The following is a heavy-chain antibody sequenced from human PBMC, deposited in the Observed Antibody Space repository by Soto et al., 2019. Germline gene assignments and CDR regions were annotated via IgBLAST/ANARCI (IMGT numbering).Heavy chain of an antibody. CDR3: AKDLGSSWGDPPPFGGMDV. D-gene: IGHD6-13*01. CDR1: GFTFSSYG. CDR2: ISYDGSNK. Sequence: QVQLVESGGGVVQPGRSLRLSCAASGFTFSSYGMHWVRQAPGKGLEWVAVISYDGSNKYYADSVKGRFTISRDNSKNTLYLQMNRLRAEDTAVYYCAKDLGSSWGDPPPFGGMDVWGQGTTVTVSS. V-gene: IGHV3-30*18. J-gene: IGHJ6*02.